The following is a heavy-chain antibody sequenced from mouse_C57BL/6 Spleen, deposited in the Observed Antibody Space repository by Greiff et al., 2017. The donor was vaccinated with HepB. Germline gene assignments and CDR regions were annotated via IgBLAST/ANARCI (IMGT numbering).Heavy chain of an antibody. CDR2: IHPNSGST. D-gene: IGHD2-3*01. CDR1: GYTFTSYW. Sequence: QVQLQQSGAELVKPGASVKLSCKASGYTFTSYWMHWVKQRPGQGLEWIGMIHPNSGSTNYNEKFKSKATLTVDKSSSTAYMQLSSLTSEDSAVYYCAFDGYYARDAMDYWGQGTSVTVSS. V-gene: IGHV1-64*01. J-gene: IGHJ4*01. CDR3: AFDGYYARDAMDY.